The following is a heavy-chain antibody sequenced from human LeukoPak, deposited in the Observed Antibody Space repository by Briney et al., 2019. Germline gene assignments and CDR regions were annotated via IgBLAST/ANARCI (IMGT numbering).Heavy chain of an antibody. D-gene: IGHD4-17*01. CDR2: INPKSGDT. CDR3: ARPNGDYYNWFDP. V-gene: IGHV1-2*02. CDR1: GYTFSGYY. J-gene: IGHJ5*02. Sequence: ASVTVSCKASGYTFSGYYMHWVRQAPGQGLEWMGWINPKSGDTNYAQKFQDRVTLTRDTSISTAYLELSNLISDDTAVYYCARPNGDYYNWFDPWGQGTLVTVSS.